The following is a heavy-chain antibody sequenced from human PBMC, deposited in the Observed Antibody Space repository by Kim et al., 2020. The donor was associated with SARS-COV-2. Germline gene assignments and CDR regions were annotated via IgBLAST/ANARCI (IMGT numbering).Heavy chain of an antibody. V-gene: IGHV4-4*02. CDR1: GGSITSSYW. J-gene: IGHJ5*02. D-gene: IGHD2-2*01. Sequence: SETLSLTCAVSGGSITSSYWWTWVRQPPGKGLEWIGEIYHSGDTNYNPSLKSRVGISVDKSKNQFSLRLSSVTAADTAVYYCARSRAYTLNWFDPWGQG. CDR3: ARSRAYTLNWFDP. CDR2: IYHSGDT.